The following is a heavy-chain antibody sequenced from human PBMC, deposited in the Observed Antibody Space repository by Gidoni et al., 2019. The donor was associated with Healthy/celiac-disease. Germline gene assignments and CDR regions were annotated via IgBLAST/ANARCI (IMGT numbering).Heavy chain of an antibody. D-gene: IGHD3-10*01. CDR1: GGSIISSSYY. J-gene: IGHJ5*02. Sequence: QLQLQEPVPGLVKPSETLSLACTVSGGSIISSSYYWGWIRQPPAKGLEWIGSIYYSGSTYYNPSLKSRFTISGDTSKNQFSLKLSSVTAADTAVYYCARDDGGYYYGSGSSRNWFDPWGQGTLVTVSS. CDR3: ARDDGGYYYGSGSSRNWFDP. V-gene: IGHV4-39*02. CDR2: IYYSGST.